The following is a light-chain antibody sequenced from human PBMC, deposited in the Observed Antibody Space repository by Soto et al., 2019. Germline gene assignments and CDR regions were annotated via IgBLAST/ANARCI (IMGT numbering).Light chain of an antibody. CDR1: SIDVGGYNY. CDR2: EVS. V-gene: IGLV2-14*01. J-gene: IGLJ2*01. CDR3: ISYTSRSTLV. Sequence: QSALTQPASVSGSPGQSITISCTGTSIDVGGYNYVSWCQQHPGKVPKLMIYEVSYRPSGVSNRFSGSKSGNTASLTISGLQAEDEADYYCISYTSRSTLVLGGGTKLTVL.